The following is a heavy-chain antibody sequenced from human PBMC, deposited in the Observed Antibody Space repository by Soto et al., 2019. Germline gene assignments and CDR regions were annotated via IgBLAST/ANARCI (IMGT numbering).Heavy chain of an antibody. Sequence: GGALRLSCAASGVTFSSYWMHWVRQAPGKGLVWVSRINSDGSSTSYADSVKGRFTISRDNAKNTLYLQMNSLRAEDTAVYYCARGELEGRFDYWGQGTLVTLSP. V-gene: IGHV3-74*01. J-gene: IGHJ4*02. CDR2: INSDGSST. CDR1: GVTFSSYW. CDR3: ARGELEGRFDY. D-gene: IGHD3-10*01.